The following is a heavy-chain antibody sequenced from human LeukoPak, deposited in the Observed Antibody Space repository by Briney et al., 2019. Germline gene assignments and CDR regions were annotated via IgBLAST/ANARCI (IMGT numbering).Heavy chain of an antibody. J-gene: IGHJ4*02. D-gene: IGHD3-10*01. CDR1: GGSISSYY. CDR3: ARHQYGSATDY. V-gene: IGHV4-59*08. CDR2: IYYSGST. Sequence: PSETLSLTCTVSGGSISSYYWSWIRQPPGKGLEWIGYIYYSGSTNYNPSLKSRVTISVDTSKNQFSLKLSSVTAADTAVYYCARHQYGSATDYWGQGTLVTVSS.